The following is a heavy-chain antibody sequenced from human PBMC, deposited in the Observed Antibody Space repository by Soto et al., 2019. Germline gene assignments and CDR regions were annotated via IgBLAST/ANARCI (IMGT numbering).Heavy chain of an antibody. V-gene: IGHV3-30*18. J-gene: IGHJ4*02. CDR3: AKDETRDYQPLLYGHFDY. CDR2: ISYDGSNK. D-gene: IGHD2-2*02. Sequence: GGSLRLSCAASGFTFSSYGMHWVRQAPGKGLEWVAVISYDGSNKYYADSVKGRFTISRDNSKNTLYLQMNSLRAEDTAVYYCAKDETRDYQPLLYGHFDYWGQGTLVTVSS. CDR1: GFTFSSYG.